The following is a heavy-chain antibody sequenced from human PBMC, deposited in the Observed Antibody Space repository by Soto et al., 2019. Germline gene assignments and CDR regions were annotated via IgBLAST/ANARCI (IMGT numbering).Heavy chain of an antibody. D-gene: IGHD6-19*01. CDR3: AKTTDGWFSAFEI. J-gene: IGHJ3*02. CDR1: GFTFSSYA. Sequence: PGGSLRLSCAASGFTFSSYAMSWVRQAPGKGLEWVSVISGSGGSTHYADSVKGRSTISRDNSKNTLHLQVNSLRGEDTAVYYCAKTTDGWFSAFEIWGQGTVVTVSS. CDR2: ISGSGGST. V-gene: IGHV3-23*01.